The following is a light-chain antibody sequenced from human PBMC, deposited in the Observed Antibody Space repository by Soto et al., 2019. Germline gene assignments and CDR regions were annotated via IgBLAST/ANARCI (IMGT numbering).Light chain of an antibody. V-gene: IGKV1-5*03. J-gene: IGKJ1*01. CDR3: PQSNSYPWT. Sequence: SASVGDSVINICLGSQVISSCLAWYQQKPGKAPRLLIYRASSLDSGIPSRFSGSGSGTDFTLTISSLQPDDFATYYCPQSNSYPWTFGQGTKVDIK. CDR2: RAS. CDR1: QVISSC.